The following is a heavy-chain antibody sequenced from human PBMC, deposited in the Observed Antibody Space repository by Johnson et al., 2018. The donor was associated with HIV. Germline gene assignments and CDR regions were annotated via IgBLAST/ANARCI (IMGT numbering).Heavy chain of an antibody. D-gene: IGHD2-21*01. CDR1: GFTFSSYG. V-gene: IGHV3-30*19. Sequence: QVQLVESGGGVVQPGGSLRLSCAASGFTFSSYGMHWVRQAPGKGLEWVAVISYDGSNKYYADSVKGRFTISRDNSKNTLYLQMNSLRAEDTAVYYCARDPSCGGDCYPDDAFDIWGQGTMVTVSS. CDR2: ISYDGSNK. CDR3: ARDPSCGGDCYPDDAFDI. J-gene: IGHJ3*02.